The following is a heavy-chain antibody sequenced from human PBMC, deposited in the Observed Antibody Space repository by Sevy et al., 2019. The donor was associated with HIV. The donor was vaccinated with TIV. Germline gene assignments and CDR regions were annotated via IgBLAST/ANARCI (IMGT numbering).Heavy chain of an antibody. D-gene: IGHD5-12*01. J-gene: IGHJ4*02. CDR2: IFPSGGS. Sequence: SESLSLTCTVSGGSIRSGRYYWTWIRQPAGKGLEWIGRIFPSGGSNFNPSMMSRVSMSIDTSKKQFSLRLTSETAADTAVYYCARAEGDGDNYGYFDSWGPGTLVTVS. CDR3: ARAEGDGDNYGYFDS. V-gene: IGHV4-61*02. CDR1: GGSIRSGRYY.